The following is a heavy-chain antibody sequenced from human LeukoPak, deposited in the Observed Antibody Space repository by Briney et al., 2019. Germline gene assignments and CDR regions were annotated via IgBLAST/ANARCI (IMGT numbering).Heavy chain of an antibody. D-gene: IGHD3-22*01. V-gene: IGHV6-1*01. CDR2: TYYRSKWYN. CDR3: ARYDYDTNGYYYGMDV. J-gene: IGHJ6*02. Sequence: SQTLSLTCALSGDSVSSNSAAWNWIRQSPSRCLEWLGRTYYRSKWYNDYAVSVKSRITINPDTSKNQFSLQLNSVTPEYTAVYYCARYDYDTNGYYYGMDVWGQGTTVTVSS. CDR1: GDSVSSNSAA.